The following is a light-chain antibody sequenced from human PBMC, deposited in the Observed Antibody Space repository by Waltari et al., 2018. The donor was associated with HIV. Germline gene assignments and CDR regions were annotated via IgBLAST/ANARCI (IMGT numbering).Light chain of an antibody. J-gene: IGKJ2*01. CDR3: QQSYSSPYT. V-gene: IGKV1-39*01. CDR2: STS. CDR1: QTVNTF. Sequence: DIQMTQSPPSLSASVGDRVTITCRTSQTVNTFLNWYQQKPGKAPNLLIYSTSNLQSGVPSRFSGNGSGTVFTLIISSLQREDFATYFCQQSYSSPYTFGQGTKLEIK.